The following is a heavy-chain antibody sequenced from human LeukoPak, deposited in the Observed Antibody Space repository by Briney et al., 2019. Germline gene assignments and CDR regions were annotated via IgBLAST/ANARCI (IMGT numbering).Heavy chain of an antibody. V-gene: IGHV4-30-2*01. J-gene: IGHJ4*02. CDR1: GGSISSGGYS. D-gene: IGHD3-10*01. CDR2: IYHSGST. Sequence: PSETLSLTCAVSGGSISSGGYSWSWIRQPPGKGLEWIGYIYHSGSTYYNPSLKSRVTMSVDTSKKQFSLKLSSVTAADTAVYYCARDAYGSGSYYYFDYWGQGTLVTVSS. CDR3: ARDAYGSGSYYYFDY.